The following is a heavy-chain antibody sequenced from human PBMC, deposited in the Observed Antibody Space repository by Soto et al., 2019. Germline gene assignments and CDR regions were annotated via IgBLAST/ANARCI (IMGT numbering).Heavy chain of an antibody. Sequence: SETLSLTCSVSDDSINSDKYYWGWIRQPPGKGLEWIGSIYYRGNAYYNPSLQTRVTISLDKSKSQFSLKLNSVTAADSAVYFCARLAGLATISYYFDFWGPGALVTAPQ. CDR1: DDSINSDKYY. D-gene: IGHD5-12*01. J-gene: IGHJ4*02. V-gene: IGHV4-39*01. CDR3: ARLAGLATISYYFDF. CDR2: IYYRGNA.